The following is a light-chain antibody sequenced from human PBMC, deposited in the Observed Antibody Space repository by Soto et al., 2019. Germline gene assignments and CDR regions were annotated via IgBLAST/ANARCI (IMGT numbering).Light chain of an antibody. CDR3: QKYNSASFT. Sequence: DIQMTQSPSSLSASVGDRVTITCRASQDISIYLAWYQQKPGKVPKLLIYAASTLQSGVPSRFSGSGSGTDFTLTISSLQPEDVATYYCQKYNSASFTFGPGTKVDI. CDR1: QDISIY. V-gene: IGKV1-27*01. CDR2: AAS. J-gene: IGKJ3*01.